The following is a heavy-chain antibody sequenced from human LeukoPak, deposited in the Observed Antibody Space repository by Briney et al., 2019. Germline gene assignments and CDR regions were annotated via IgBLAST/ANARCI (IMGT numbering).Heavy chain of an antibody. V-gene: IGHV5-51*01. Sequence: GESLKISCKGSGYSFTSYWIGWVRQMPGKGLEWMGIIYPGDSDTRYSPSFQGQVTISADKSIGTAYLQWSSLKASDTAMYYCARSPEGGTGTTGWFDPWGQGTLVTVSS. D-gene: IGHD1-7*01. CDR3: ARSPEGGTGTTGWFDP. CDR1: GYSFTSYW. CDR2: IYPGDSDT. J-gene: IGHJ5*02.